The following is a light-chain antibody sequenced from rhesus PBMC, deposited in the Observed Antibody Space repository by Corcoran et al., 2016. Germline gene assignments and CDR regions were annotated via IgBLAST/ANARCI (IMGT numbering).Light chain of an antibody. CDR2: GAS. Sequence: EIVMTQSPATLPLSPGERATLSCRASQSIASYLAWYQKKPGQAPRLLLYGASMRATGIPDRVSGSGSGTDFTLTVSSLEPEDFAVYYCQQYSNWPRTVGQGTKVEIK. CDR1: QSIASY. CDR3: QQYSNWPRT. J-gene: IGKJ1*01. V-gene: IGKV3S9*01.